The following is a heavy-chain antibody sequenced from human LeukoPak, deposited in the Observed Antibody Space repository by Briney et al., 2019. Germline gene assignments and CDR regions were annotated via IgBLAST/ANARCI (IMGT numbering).Heavy chain of an antibody. J-gene: IGHJ4*02. D-gene: IGHD6-19*01. CDR1: AFTFGNYG. Sequence: GGSLRLSCAASAFTFGNYGMHWVRQAPGKGLEWVAVVSYAGSTTYYADSVKGRFTISRDNSKNTLYLQMNSLRAEDTAVYYCAKEPIPMAGGYYFDYWGQGTLVTVSS. CDR3: AKEPIPMAGGYYFDY. V-gene: IGHV3-30*18. CDR2: VSYAGSTT.